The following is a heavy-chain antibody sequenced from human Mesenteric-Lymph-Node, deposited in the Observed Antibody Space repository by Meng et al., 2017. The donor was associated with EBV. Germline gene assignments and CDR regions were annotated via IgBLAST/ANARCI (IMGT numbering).Heavy chain of an antibody. J-gene: IGHJ4*02. D-gene: IGHD3-16*02. CDR2: IFHSGGT. CDR1: SGSISNSNW. Sequence: VPLQESGPGLVKPSGTLSLTCAVSSGSISNSNWWSWVRQPPGKGLQWIGEIFHSGGTNYNPSLKSRVTISVDKSKNQFSLKVNSLTAADTAVYYCARITFGGAIGDWGQGTLVTVSS. CDR3: ARITFGGAIGD. V-gene: IGHV4-4*02.